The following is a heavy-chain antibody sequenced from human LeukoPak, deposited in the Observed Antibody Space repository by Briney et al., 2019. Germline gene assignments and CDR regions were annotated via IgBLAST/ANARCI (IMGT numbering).Heavy chain of an antibody. CDR3: ARLTVSGQLDY. Sequence: GGSLRLSCAASGFTVRNNYMNWVRRAPGKGLEWVSVVYSDGSTYYADSVKGRFTISRDFSKNTLYLQMNSLRVEDTAVYYCARLTVSGQLDYWGQGTLVTASS. CDR1: GFTVRNNY. V-gene: IGHV3-66*01. CDR2: VYSDGST. J-gene: IGHJ4*02. D-gene: IGHD6-19*01.